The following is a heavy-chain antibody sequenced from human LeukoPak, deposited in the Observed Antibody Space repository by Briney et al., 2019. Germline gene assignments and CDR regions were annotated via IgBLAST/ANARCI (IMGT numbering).Heavy chain of an antibody. J-gene: IGHJ4*02. V-gene: IGHV3-30*18. Sequence: GRSLRLSCAASGFTFNSYGMHWVRQAPGKGLEWVAVISYDGSNKYYADSVKGRFTISRDNSKNTLYLQMNSLRAEDTAVYYCAKVFGAAITMVRGVFDYWGQGILVTVSS. CDR2: ISYDGSNK. D-gene: IGHD3-10*01. CDR1: GFTFNSYG. CDR3: AKVFGAAITMVRGVFDY.